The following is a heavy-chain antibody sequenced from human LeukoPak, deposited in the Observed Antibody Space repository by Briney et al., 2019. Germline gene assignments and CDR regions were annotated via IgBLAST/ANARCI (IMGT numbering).Heavy chain of an antibody. CDR1: GFTFDDYA. CDR2: ISWNSGSI. V-gene: IGHV3-9*01. D-gene: IGHD2-2*01. CDR3: ARGPLGYCSSTSCLGYFDY. J-gene: IGHJ4*02. Sequence: GRSLRLSCAASGFTFDDYAMHWVRQAPGKGLEWVSGISWNSGSIGYADSVKGRFTISRDNAKNSLYLQMNSLRAEDTAVYYCARGPLGYCSSTSCLGYFDYWGQGTLVTVSS.